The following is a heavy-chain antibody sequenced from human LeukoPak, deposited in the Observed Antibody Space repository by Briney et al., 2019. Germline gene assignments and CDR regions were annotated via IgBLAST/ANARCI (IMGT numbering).Heavy chain of an antibody. CDR3: ARGSIAAPNWFDP. CDR2: IIPIFGTA. V-gene: IGHV1-69*13. J-gene: IGHJ5*02. Sequence: ASVKVSCKASGGTFSSYAISWVPQAPGQGLEWMGGIIPIFGTANYAQKFQGRVTITADESTSTAYMELSSLRSEDTAVYYCARGSIAAPNWFDPWDQGTLVTVSS. D-gene: IGHD6-6*01. CDR1: GGTFSSYA.